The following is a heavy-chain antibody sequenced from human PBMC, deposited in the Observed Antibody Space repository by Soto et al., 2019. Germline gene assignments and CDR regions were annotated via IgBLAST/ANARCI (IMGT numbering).Heavy chain of an antibody. CDR3: ARGASCTSTSCYDYFHYGMDV. CDR2: ISTYNGNT. J-gene: IGHJ6*02. D-gene: IGHD2-2*01. CDR1: GYTFTSHG. Sequence: QVQLVQSGAEVKKPGASVKVSCKASGYTFTSHGITWVRQAPGQGLEWMGWISTYNGNTNYAQKLQGRVTLTTDTSTSTGYIELRSLGSDDAAVYYCARGASCTSTSCYDYFHYGMDVWGQGTTVTVS. V-gene: IGHV1-18*01.